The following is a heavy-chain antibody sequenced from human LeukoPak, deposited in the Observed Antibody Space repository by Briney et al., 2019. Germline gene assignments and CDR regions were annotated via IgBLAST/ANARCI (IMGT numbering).Heavy chain of an antibody. CDR1: GYTFTGYS. D-gene: IGHD3-22*01. Sequence: GASVKVSCKASGYTFTGYSMHWVRQAPGQGLEWLGRINPYSGGTNYAQRFQGRVTMTRDTSISTAYMELSRLISDDTAAYYRARDYDTSGALAYWGQGTLITVSS. CDR2: INPYSGGT. CDR3: ARDYDTSGALAY. V-gene: IGHV1-2*06. J-gene: IGHJ4*02.